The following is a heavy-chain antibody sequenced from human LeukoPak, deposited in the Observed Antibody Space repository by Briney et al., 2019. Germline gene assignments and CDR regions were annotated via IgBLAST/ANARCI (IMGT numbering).Heavy chain of an antibody. CDR3: ARVPHVAAALSGNYYYFDF. J-gene: IGHJ4*02. Sequence: GVSLRLSCAASGFTFSNYSMNWVRQAPGKGLEWVSSISTSGTYVHYGDSVKGRFTISRDNAKKSVFLQMNRLGAEDTAVYFCARVPHVAAALSGNYYYFDFWGQGTLVTVSS. V-gene: IGHV3-21*01. CDR1: GFTFSNYS. D-gene: IGHD1-26*01. CDR2: ISTSGTYV.